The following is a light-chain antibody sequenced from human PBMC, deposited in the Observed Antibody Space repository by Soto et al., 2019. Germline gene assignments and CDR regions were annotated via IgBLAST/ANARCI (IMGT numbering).Light chain of an antibody. Sequence: EIVMTQSPATLSVSPGERVTLSCRASQSVSSSLAWYQQKPGQAPRLLIYGASTKATGLPARFSGSGSGTEFTLPISSLQSEDFAVYYCQQYNNWPPFTFGPGTKVDIK. CDR3: QQYNNWPPFT. J-gene: IGKJ3*01. V-gene: IGKV3-15*01. CDR1: QSVSSS. CDR2: GAS.